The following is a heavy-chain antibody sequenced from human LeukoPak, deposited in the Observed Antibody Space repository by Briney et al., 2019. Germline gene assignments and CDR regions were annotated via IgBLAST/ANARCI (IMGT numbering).Heavy chain of an antibody. CDR1: GFTFSSYG. CDR3: AKEKDEYQLLYDY. CDR2: IRYDGSNK. V-gene: IGHV3-30*02. Sequence: GGSLRLSCAASGFTFSSYGMHWVRQAPGKGLEWVAFIRYDGSNKYYADSVKGRFTISRDNSKNTLYLQMNSLRAEDTAVYYCAKEKDEYQLLYDYWGQGTLVTVSS. J-gene: IGHJ4*02. D-gene: IGHD2-2*02.